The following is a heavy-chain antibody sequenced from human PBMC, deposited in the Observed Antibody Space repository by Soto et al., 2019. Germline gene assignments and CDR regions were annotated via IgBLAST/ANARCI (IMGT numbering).Heavy chain of an antibody. CDR3: ARVRLAAADYFDY. CDR1: GDSVSSISYY. CDR2: IDDSGST. D-gene: IGHD6-13*01. V-gene: IGHV4-61*01. J-gene: IGHJ4*02. Sequence: QVQLQESGPGLVKPSETLSLTCTVSGDSVSSISYYWSWIRQPPGQGLEWIGHIDDSGSTNYNPSLRSRDTITVDTTKNQFSLKLSSVTAADKAVYYCARVRLAAADYFDYWGQGTLVTVSS.